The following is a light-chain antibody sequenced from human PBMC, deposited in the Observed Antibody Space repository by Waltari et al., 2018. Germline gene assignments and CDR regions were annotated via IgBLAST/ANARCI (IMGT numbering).Light chain of an antibody. Sequence: EIVMTPSPATLSVSPGERGTLSCRASQSISSYLAWYQHKPGQAPRLLIYGASTRATDIPARFSGSGSGTEFTLTITGLQSEDFAVYYCQHYYNWPRAFGPGTNVEIK. J-gene: IGKJ1*01. CDR3: QHYYNWPRA. V-gene: IGKV3-15*01. CDR1: QSISSY. CDR2: GAS.